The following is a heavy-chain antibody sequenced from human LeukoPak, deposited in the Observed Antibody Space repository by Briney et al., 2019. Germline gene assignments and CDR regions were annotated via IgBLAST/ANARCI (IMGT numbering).Heavy chain of an antibody. Sequence: SETLSLTCTVSGGSISSYYWSWIRQPPGMGLEWIGYIYYSGSTNYNPSLKSRVTISVDTSKNQFSLKLSSVTAADTAVYYCARLRIGWFDPWGQGTLVTVSS. J-gene: IGHJ5*02. CDR2: IYYSGST. CDR3: ARLRIGWFDP. CDR1: GGSISSYY. V-gene: IGHV4-59*01.